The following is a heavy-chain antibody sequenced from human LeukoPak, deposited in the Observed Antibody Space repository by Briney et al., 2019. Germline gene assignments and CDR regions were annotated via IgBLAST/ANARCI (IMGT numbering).Heavy chain of an antibody. Sequence: SETLSLACTVSGGSISSGSYYWGWIRQPPGKGLEWIGRIHYSGTTYYNSSLKSRLTISVDTSKNQFSLKLTSVTAADTAAYFCARLRIAVPGLDAFDIWGQGTMVTVSS. J-gene: IGHJ3*02. CDR3: ARLRIAVPGLDAFDI. CDR2: IHYSGTT. D-gene: IGHD6-19*01. CDR1: GGSISSGSYY. V-gene: IGHV4-39*01.